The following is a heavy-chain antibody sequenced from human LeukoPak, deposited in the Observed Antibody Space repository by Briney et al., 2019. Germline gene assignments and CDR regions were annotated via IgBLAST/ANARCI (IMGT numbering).Heavy chain of an antibody. CDR1: GFTFSSYG. Sequence: PGGSLRLSCAASGFTFSSYGMHWVRQAPGKGLEGVAFIRYDGSNKYYADSVKGRFTISRDNSKNTLYLQMNSLRAEDTAVYYCAKDLRSLGSGWYFDYWGQGTLVTVSS. CDR3: AKDLRSLGSGWYFDY. J-gene: IGHJ4*02. D-gene: IGHD6-19*01. V-gene: IGHV3-30*02. CDR2: IRYDGSNK.